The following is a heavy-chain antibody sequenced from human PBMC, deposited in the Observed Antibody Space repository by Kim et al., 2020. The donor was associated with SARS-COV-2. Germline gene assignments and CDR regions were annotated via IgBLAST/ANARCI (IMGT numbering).Heavy chain of an antibody. V-gene: IGHV4-59*01. CDR3: ARGKRLTTATDCDY. J-gene: IGHJ4*02. Sequence: SETLTLTCTVSGVSISSYYWSWIRQPPGKGLEWIGYIYYSGSTNYNPSLKSRVTISVDTSKNQFSLKLRPVTAADTAVYYGARGKRLTTATDCDYWGQG. CDR2: IYYSGST. D-gene: IGHD4-17*01. CDR1: GVSISSYY.